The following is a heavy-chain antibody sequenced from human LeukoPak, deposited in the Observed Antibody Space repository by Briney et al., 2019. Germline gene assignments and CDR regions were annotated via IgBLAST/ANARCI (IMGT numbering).Heavy chain of an antibody. CDR1: GGSISSYY. Sequence: PSETLSLTCTVSGGSISSYYWSWIRQPAGKGLEWIGRIYTSGSTNYNPSLKSRVTMSVDTSKNQFSLKLSSVTAADTAVYYCARDGMDIVVVPAAIEKRYYYYYMDVWGKGTTVTVSS. CDR2: IYTSGST. D-gene: IGHD2-2*02. J-gene: IGHJ6*03. V-gene: IGHV4-4*07. CDR3: ARDGMDIVVVPAAIEKRYYYYYMDV.